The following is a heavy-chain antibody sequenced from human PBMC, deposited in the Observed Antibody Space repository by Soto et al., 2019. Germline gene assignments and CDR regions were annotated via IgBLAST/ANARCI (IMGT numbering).Heavy chain of an antibody. Sequence: QVQLQQWGAGLLKPSGTLSLTCAVYGGSFNSFYWSWIRQAPGKGLEWIGEINHSGRTNYNPSLKSRVTILVDPSTNQFSLNLTSVTAADTAVYYCAREYSSSYYFDYWGQGTLVTVSS. D-gene: IGHD6-6*01. J-gene: IGHJ4*02. CDR2: INHSGRT. CDR3: AREYSSSYYFDY. CDR1: GGSFNSFY. V-gene: IGHV4-34*02.